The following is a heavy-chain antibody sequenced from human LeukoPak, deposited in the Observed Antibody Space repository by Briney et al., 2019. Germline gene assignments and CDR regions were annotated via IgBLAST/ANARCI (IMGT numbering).Heavy chain of an antibody. D-gene: IGHD6-19*01. CDR3: ARDSGGHAVAGSLHYYMDV. CDR2: ISAYNGNT. J-gene: IGHJ6*03. V-gene: IGHV1-18*01. Sequence: GVSVKVSCKASGYTFTSYGISWVRQAPGQGREWMGWISAYNGNTNYAQKLQGRVTMTTDTSTSTAYMELRSLRSDDTAVYYCARDSGGHAVAGSLHYYMDVWGKGTTVTVSS. CDR1: GYTFTSYG.